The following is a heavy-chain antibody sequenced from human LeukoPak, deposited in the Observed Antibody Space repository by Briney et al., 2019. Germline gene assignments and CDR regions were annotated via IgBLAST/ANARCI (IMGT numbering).Heavy chain of an antibody. CDR2: IYYSGIT. Sequence: PSETLSLTCTVPGRSISSYYWSWIRQPPGKGLEWIGYIYYSGITNYNPSFKSRVTISVDTSKNQFSLKLSSVTAADTAVYYCARALLWFGEFPPHYMDVWGKGTTVTVSS. CDR3: ARALLWFGEFPPHYMDV. CDR1: GRSISSYY. V-gene: IGHV4-59*01. J-gene: IGHJ6*03. D-gene: IGHD3-10*01.